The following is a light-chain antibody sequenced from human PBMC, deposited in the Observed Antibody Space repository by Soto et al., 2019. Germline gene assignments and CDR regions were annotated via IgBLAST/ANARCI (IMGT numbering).Light chain of an antibody. CDR1: SSNIGNNY. CDR3: GTWDSSLSAYA. CDR2: DNN. J-gene: IGLJ1*01. Sequence: QSVLTQPPSVSAAPGQKVTISCSGSSSNIGNNYVSWYQQLPGTAPKLLIYDNNKRPSGIPDRFSGSKSGTSATLGITGLQTGGEADYYCGTWDSSLSAYAFGTGTKVTVL. V-gene: IGLV1-51*01.